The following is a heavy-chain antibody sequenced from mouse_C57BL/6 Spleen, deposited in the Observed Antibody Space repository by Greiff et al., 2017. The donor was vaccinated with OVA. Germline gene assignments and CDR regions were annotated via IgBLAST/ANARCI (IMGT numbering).Heavy chain of an antibody. J-gene: IGHJ1*03. Sequence: QVQLQQSGPELVKPGASVKISCKASGYAFSSSWMNWVKQRPGKGLEWIGRIYPGDGDTNYNGKFKGKATLTADKSSSIAYMQLSSLTSEDSAVYFCARRDNFYWYFDVWGTGTTVTVSS. V-gene: IGHV1-82*01. D-gene: IGHD1-3*01. CDR3: ARRDNFYWYFDV. CDR1: GYAFSSSW. CDR2: IYPGDGDT.